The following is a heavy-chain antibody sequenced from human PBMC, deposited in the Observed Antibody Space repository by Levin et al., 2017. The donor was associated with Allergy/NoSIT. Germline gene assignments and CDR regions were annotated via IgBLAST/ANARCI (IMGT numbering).Heavy chain of an antibody. CDR2: ISGSGGST. D-gene: IGHD5-18*01. V-gene: IGHV3-23*01. CDR3: AKDHYSYSSNDAFDI. CDR1: GFTFSSYA. J-gene: IGHJ3*02. Sequence: LSLTCAASGFTFSSYAMSWVRQAPGKGLEWVSAISGSGGSTYYADSVKGRFTISRDNSKNTLYLQMNSLRAEDTAVYYCAKDHYSYSSNDAFDIWGQGTMVTVSS.